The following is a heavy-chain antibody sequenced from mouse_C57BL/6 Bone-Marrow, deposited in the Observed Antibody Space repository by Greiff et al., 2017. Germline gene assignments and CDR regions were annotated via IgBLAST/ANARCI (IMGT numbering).Heavy chain of an antibody. D-gene: IGHD1-1*01. CDR1: GYTFTDYY. J-gene: IGHJ2*02. CDR2: IIPNNGGT. V-gene: IGHV1-26*01. Sequence: VQLQQSGPELVKPGASVKISCKASGYTFTDYYMNWVKQSPGKSLEWIGDIIPNNGGTSYNQKFQGKATLTVDTSSSTASMELRSLPSEDSAVXYCARACYGSSQYYLDYWGQGTSLTVAS. CDR3: ARACYGSSQYYLDY.